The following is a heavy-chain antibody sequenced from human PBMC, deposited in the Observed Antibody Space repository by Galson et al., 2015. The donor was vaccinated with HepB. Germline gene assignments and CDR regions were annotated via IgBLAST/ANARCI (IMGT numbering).Heavy chain of an antibody. CDR2: ISGSGGST. CDR3: AKQGTGGYSYDNGQAYFDY. V-gene: IGHV3-23*01. D-gene: IGHD5-18*01. Sequence: SLRLSCAASGFTFSSYAMSWVRQAPGKGLEWVSAISGSGGSTYYADSVKGRFTISRDNSKNTLYLQMNSLRAEDTAVYYCAKQGTGGYSYDNGQAYFDYWGQGTLVTVSS. CDR1: GFTFSSYA. J-gene: IGHJ4*02.